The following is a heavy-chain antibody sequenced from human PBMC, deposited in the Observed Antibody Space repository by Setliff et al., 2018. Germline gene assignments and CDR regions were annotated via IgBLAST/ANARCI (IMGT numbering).Heavy chain of an antibody. CDR3: AKDRKQASSWYFDL. V-gene: IGHV3-30*02. J-gene: IGHJ2*01. CDR1: GFTFSGYG. Sequence: GSLRLSCATSGFTFSGYGMHWVRQAPGKGLEWVAFIRYDGSNKYYADSVKGRFTISRDNTKNTLYLQMNSLRAEDTAVYYCAKDRKQASSWYFDLWGRGTLVTVSS. D-gene: IGHD6-13*01. CDR2: IRYDGSNK.